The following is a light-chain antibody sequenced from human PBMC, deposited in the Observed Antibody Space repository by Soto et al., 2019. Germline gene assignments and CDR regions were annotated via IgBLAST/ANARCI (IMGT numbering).Light chain of an antibody. V-gene: IGLV1-44*01. CDR3: ASWDDSRSGHV. Sequence: QSLVTQPPSASGTPRERVTLSCSASPSQIGDKNVGWYQHLPGSAPKVLIYVNDQRPSGVPDRFSGSRSGTSASLTISGLQSEDEADYYCASWDDSRSGHVFGTGTKVTVL. CDR1: PSQIGDKN. J-gene: IGLJ1*01. CDR2: VND.